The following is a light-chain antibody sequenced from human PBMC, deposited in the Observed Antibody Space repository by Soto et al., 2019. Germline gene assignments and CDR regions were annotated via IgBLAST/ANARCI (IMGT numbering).Light chain of an antibody. V-gene: IGKV1-39*01. J-gene: IGKJ5*01. CDR3: QKYNSAPFT. CDR1: QSISNH. Sequence: DIQMTQSPSSLSASVEDRVIITCRASQSISNHLNWYQQKPGKAPKLLIFAASSLQSGVPSRFSGSGSGTKFTLTIASLQPDDFATYYCQKYNSAPFTFGQGKRLEIK. CDR2: AAS.